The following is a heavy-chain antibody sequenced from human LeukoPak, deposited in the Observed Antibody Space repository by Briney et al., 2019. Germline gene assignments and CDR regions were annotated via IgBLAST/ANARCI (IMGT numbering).Heavy chain of an antibody. Sequence: SVKVSCKASGGTFSSYAISWVRQAPGQGLEWMGGIIPIFGTANYAQKFQGRGTITTDESTSTAYMELSSLRSEDTAVYYCARDGNSDGYRYYFDYWGQGTPVTVSS. CDR3: ARDGNSDGYRYYFDY. D-gene: IGHD3-16*02. CDR2: IIPIFGTA. J-gene: IGHJ4*02. CDR1: GGTFSSYA. V-gene: IGHV1-69*05.